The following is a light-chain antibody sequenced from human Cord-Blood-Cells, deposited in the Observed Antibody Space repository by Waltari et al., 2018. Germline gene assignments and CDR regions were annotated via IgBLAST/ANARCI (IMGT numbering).Light chain of an antibody. CDR1: SRDVGGYNY. Sequence: QSALTQPPSASGSPGQSVTISCTGTSRDVGGYNYGPWYQQHPGKAPKLMIYEVSNPPSGVPDRFSGSKSGNTASLTVSGLQAEDEADYYCSSYAGSNNPYVFGTGTKVTVL. CDR3: SSYAGSNNPYV. V-gene: IGLV2-8*01. J-gene: IGLJ1*01. CDR2: EVS.